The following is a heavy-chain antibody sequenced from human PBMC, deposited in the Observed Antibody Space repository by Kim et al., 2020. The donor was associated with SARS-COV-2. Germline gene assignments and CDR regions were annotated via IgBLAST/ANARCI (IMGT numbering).Heavy chain of an antibody. D-gene: IGHD6-25*01. CDR3: AGGYASGAWHDY. J-gene: IGHJ4*02. Sequence: DYAAYVKSRITISPATSKNQFSLQLNSVTPEDTAVYYCAGGYASGAWHDYWGQGTLVTVSS. V-gene: IGHV6-1*01.